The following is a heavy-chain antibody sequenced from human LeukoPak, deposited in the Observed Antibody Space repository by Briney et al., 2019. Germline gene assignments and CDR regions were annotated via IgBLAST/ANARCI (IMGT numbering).Heavy chain of an antibody. CDR2: IRYDGNNK. CDR1: GFTFSSYG. V-gene: IGHV3-30*02. Sequence: GGSLRLSCAASGFTFSSYGMHWVRQPPGKGLEWVAFIRYDGNNKYYADSVKGRFTMSRDNSKNTLYLQMNSLRAEDTAVYYCAFGRLGELSHFDYWGQGTLVTVSS. D-gene: IGHD3-16*02. J-gene: IGHJ4*02. CDR3: AFGRLGELSHFDY.